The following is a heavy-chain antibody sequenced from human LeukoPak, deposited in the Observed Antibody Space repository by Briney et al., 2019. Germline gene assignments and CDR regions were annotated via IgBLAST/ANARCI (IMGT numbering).Heavy chain of an antibody. D-gene: IGHD3-10*01. CDR3: ATLWFGESVPGIGIDY. CDR2: IYSGAGT. Sequence: GGSLRLSCAASGFTVSSNYMSWDRQAPGKGLEWVSVIYSGAGTYYADSVKGRFTISRDNSKNTLYLQMNSLRAEDTAVYYCATLWFGESVPGIGIDYWGQGTLVTVSS. J-gene: IGHJ4*02. V-gene: IGHV3-53*01. CDR1: GFTVSSNY.